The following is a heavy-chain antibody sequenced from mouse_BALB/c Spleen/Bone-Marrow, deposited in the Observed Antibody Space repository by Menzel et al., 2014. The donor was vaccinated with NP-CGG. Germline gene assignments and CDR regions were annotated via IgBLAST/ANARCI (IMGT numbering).Heavy chain of an antibody. Sequence: VMLVESGPELVKPGASVRISCKASGYIFTSYYIYWVKQRPGQGLEWIGWIYPGNVNTKYNEKFKGKATLTADKSSSTAYMQLSSLTSEDSAVYYCARGDDGYYGDYWGQGTTLTVSS. V-gene: IGHV1S56*01. CDR2: IYPGNVNT. CDR1: GYIFTSYY. CDR3: ARGDDGYYGDY. J-gene: IGHJ2*01. D-gene: IGHD2-3*01.